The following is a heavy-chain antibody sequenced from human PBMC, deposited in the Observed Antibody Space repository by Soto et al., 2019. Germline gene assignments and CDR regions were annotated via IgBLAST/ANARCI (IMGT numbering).Heavy chain of an antibody. CDR2: ISCCGGTA. Sequence: EVQLLESGGGLVRPGESLRLACEASGFNFNKYAMSWVRQAPGEGLEWVSGISCCGGTASYADSVKGRFTIARDEAKNTLYFDMNILRVEDTAEYYCAKADGQQWLLPHLENWGRGTLVTVS. D-gene: IGHD6-19*01. CDR1: GFNFNKYA. J-gene: IGHJ4*02. V-gene: IGHV3-23*01. CDR3: AKADGQQWLLPHLEN.